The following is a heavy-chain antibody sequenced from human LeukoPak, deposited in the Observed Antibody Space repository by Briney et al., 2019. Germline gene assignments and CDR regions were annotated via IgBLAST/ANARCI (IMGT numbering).Heavy chain of an antibody. Sequence: GGSLRLSCAASGFTFSSYIMNWVRRAPGKGLEWVSYISGPSSYIYYADSVKGRFTISRDNAKNSLYLQMNSLRAEDTAVYYCARYHGSGSYTDYWGQGTLVTVSS. CDR2: ISGPSSYI. D-gene: IGHD3-10*01. J-gene: IGHJ4*02. CDR1: GFTFSSYI. V-gene: IGHV3-21*06. CDR3: ARYHGSGSYTDY.